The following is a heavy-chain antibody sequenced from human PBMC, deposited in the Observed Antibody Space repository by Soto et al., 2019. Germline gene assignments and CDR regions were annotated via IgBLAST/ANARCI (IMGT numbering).Heavy chain of an antibody. Sequence: GGSLRLSCAASEFTFSSYHMNWVRQAPGKGLEWVSYISSSSSTIHYADSVKGRFTISRDNAKNSLYLQMNSLRAEDTAVYYCARGDYHDTSGPFSDAFDVWGQGTMVTVSS. CDR1: EFTFSSYH. CDR3: ARGDYHDTSGPFSDAFDV. D-gene: IGHD3-22*01. V-gene: IGHV3-48*01. J-gene: IGHJ3*01. CDR2: ISSSSSTI.